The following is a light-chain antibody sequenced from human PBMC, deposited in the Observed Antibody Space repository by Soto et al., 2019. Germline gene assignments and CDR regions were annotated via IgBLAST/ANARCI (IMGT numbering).Light chain of an antibody. J-gene: IGKJ1*01. CDR2: GAS. CDR3: QQYNNWWT. V-gene: IGKV3-15*01. Sequence: EIVLTQSPCTLSLSPGERATLSCRASQSVGSNLAWYQQKPGQAPSLLIYGASTRATGIPARFSGSGSGTEFTLTISSMQSEDSAVDYCQQYNNWWTFGQGTKVDIK. CDR1: QSVGSN.